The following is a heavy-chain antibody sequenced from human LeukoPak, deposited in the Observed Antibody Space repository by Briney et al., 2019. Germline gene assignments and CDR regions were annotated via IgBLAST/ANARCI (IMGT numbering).Heavy chain of an antibody. V-gene: IGHV4-61*02. J-gene: IGHJ4*02. CDR3: AREIDGYTYGYVPRDVSYYFDY. D-gene: IGHD5-18*01. CDR2: FYTSGST. Sequence: SETLSLTCTVSGGSISSGTYYWSRIRQPAGKVLEWIGRFYTSGSTNYHPSLTSRVTISGDTSTTQFSLKLSSVTAADTAVYYCAREIDGYTYGYVPRDVSYYFDYWGQGTLVTVSS. CDR1: GGSISSGTYY.